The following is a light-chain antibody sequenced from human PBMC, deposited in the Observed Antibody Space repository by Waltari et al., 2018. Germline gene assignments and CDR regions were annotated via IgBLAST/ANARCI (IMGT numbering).Light chain of an antibody. CDR1: NLERDS. CDR3: QVWILRDGHYV. V-gene: IGLV3-21*01. J-gene: IGLJ1*01. CDR2: DDD. Sequence: SYVLSPPPSVSVAPGKTATLTCGGKNLERDSVHWSQQRAGHAPLLVIYDDDDRPPGSPERCSGSSSGDTATLTIKWVGAGDEADYFCQVWILRDGHYVFGPGTKVTVL.